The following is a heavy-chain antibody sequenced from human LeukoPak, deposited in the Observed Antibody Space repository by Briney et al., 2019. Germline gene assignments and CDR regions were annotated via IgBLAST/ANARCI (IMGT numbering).Heavy chain of an antibody. CDR3: ARDVAAEAFDY. V-gene: IGHV3-33*01. CDR1: GFTFSSYG. Sequence: PGGSLRLSCAASGFTFSSYGMHWVRQAPGKGLEWVAVIWYDGSNKYYADSVKGRFTISRDNSKNTLYLQMNSLRAEDTAVYYCARDVAAEAFDYWGQGTLVTVSS. CDR2: IWYDGSNK. J-gene: IGHJ4*02. D-gene: IGHD2-21*01.